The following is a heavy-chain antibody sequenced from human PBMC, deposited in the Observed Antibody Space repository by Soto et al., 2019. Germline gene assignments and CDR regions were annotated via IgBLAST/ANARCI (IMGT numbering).Heavy chain of an antibody. CDR1: GFTFSTYW. V-gene: IGHV3-7*02. CDR2: IKQDGSEK. J-gene: IGHJ4*02. D-gene: IGHD3-16*01. CDR3: GEAAGVGGENFDY. Sequence: DVHLVESGGGLVQPGGSLRLSCVVSGFTFSTYWMTWVRQAPGKGLEWVATIKQDGSEKYYVDSVRGRFTISRENRGDSLYLQGNSLRAEDTAVFYCGEAAGVGGENFDYWGQGTLVTVSS.